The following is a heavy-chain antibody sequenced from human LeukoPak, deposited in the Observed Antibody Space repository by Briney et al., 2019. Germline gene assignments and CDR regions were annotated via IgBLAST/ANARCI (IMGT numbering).Heavy chain of an antibody. CDR1: GGTFSSYA. D-gene: IGHD7-27*01. CDR2: IIPILGIA. V-gene: IGHV1-69*04. J-gene: IGHJ4*02. Sequence: GASVKVSCKASGGTFSSYAISWVRQAPGQGLEWMGRIIPILGIANYAQKFQGRVTITADKSTSTAYMELSSLRSEDTAVYYCARVLPKANWGSWTGDYWGQGTLVTVSS. CDR3: ARVLPKANWGSWTGDY.